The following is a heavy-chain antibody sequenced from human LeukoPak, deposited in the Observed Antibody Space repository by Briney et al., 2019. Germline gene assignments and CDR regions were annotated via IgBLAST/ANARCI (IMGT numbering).Heavy chain of an antibody. CDR1: GFTFSSYA. D-gene: IGHD5-18*01. J-gene: IGHJ4*02. CDR3: AKTKGLGRGYISPVDS. Sequence: GRSLRLSCAASGFTFSSYAMHWVRQAPGKGLEWVAFLSHDGTNKFYTDSVKDRFTISRDNSKYTLYLQMNSLRPEDSAIYYCAKTKGLGRGYISPVDSWGQGTLVTVSS. V-gene: IGHV3-30*18. CDR2: LSHDGTNK.